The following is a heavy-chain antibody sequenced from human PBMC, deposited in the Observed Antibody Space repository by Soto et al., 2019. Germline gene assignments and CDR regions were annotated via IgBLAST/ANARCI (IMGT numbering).Heavy chain of an antibody. Sequence: SETLSLTCTVSGGSISSSSYYWGWICQPPGKGLEWIGSIYYSGSTYYNPSLKSRVTISVDTSKNQFSLKLSSVTAADTAVYYCARRLYYDSSGFEGGGMDVWGQGTTVTVSS. V-gene: IGHV4-39*01. D-gene: IGHD3-22*01. CDR1: GGSISSSSYY. CDR3: ARRLYYDSSGFEGGGMDV. CDR2: IYYSGST. J-gene: IGHJ6*02.